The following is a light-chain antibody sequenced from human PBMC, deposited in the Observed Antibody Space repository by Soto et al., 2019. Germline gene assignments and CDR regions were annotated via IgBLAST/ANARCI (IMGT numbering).Light chain of an antibody. CDR2: GAS. CDR1: QSVSSSY. V-gene: IGKV3-20*01. Sequence: EIVLTQSPGTLSLSPGERATLSCRASQSVSSSYLAWYQQKPGQAPRLLIYGASSRATGIPDRFSGSGSGTEFTLTISSLQSEDFATYYCQQLHGYPITFGQGTRLQIK. J-gene: IGKJ5*01. CDR3: QQLHGYPIT.